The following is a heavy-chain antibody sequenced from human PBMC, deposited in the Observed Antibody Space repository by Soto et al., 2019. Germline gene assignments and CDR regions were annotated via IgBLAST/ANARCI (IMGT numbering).Heavy chain of an antibody. V-gene: IGHV3-15*01. J-gene: IGHJ4*02. CDR2: IKSKSDGGTT. Sequence: EVQLVESGGGLVKPGESLRLSCTVSPFIFINAWMSWVRQPPGKGLEWLGRIKSKSDGGTTDYAAPVRGRFTISRDDSKHTLYLQMNSLETEDTALYYCATARWTTHYFDYWGQGALVTVSS. D-gene: IGHD4-17*01. CDR3: ATARWTTHYFDY. CDR1: PFIFINAW.